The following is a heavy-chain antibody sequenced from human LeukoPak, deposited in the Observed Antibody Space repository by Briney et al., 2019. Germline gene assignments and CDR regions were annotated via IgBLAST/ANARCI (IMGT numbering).Heavy chain of an antibody. CDR2: IYHSGST. CDR3: ARLYSSSSYYYYYMDA. V-gene: IGHV4-38-2*02. Sequence: PSETPSLTCTVSGYSTSSGYYWGWIRQPPGKGLEWIGSIYHSGSTYYNPSLKSRVTISVDTSKNQFSLKLSSVTAADTAVYYCARLYSSSSYYYYYMDAWGKGTTVTVSS. D-gene: IGHD6-6*01. J-gene: IGHJ6*03. CDR1: GYSTSSGYY.